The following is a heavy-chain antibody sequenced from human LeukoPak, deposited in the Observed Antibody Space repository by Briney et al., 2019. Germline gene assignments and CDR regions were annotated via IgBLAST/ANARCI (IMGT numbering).Heavy chain of an antibody. CDR1: GGSFSGYY. Sequence: SETLSLTCAVYGGSFSGYYWSWIRQPPGKGLEWIGEINHSGSTNYNPSLKSRVTISVDTSKNQFSLKLSSVTAADPAVYYCARGEVIAARPAAYWGQGTLVTVSS. D-gene: IGHD6-6*01. J-gene: IGHJ4*02. V-gene: IGHV4-34*01. CDR2: INHSGST. CDR3: ARGEVIAARPAAY.